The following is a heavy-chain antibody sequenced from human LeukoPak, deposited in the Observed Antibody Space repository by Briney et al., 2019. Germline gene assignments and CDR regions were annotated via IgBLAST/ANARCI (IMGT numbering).Heavy chain of an antibody. CDR1: GGSISSYY. Sequence: SETLSLTCTVSGGSISSYYWSSIRQPPGKGQEWIGYIYYSRSTNYNPSLKSRVTISVDTSKNQFSLKLSSVTAADTAVYYCARDALRYYYYYMDVWGKGTTVTVSS. J-gene: IGHJ6*03. CDR2: IYYSRST. D-gene: IGHD3-16*01. V-gene: IGHV4-59*01. CDR3: ARDALRYYYYYMDV.